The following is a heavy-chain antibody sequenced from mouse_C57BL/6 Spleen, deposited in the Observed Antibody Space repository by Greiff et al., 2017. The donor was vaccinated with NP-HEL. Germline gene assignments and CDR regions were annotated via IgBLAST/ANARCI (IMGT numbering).Heavy chain of an antibody. J-gene: IGHJ3*01. CDR2: ISYSGST. CDR1: GYSITSGYD. V-gene: IGHV3-1*01. D-gene: IGHD2-4*01. CDR3: ARGDDYDYPFAY. Sequence: EVQLQESGPGMVKPSQSLSLTCTVTGYSITSGYDWHWIRHFPGNKLEWMGYISYSGSTNYNPSLKSRISITHDTSKNHFFLKLNSVTTEDTATYYCARGDDYDYPFAYWGQGTLVTVSA.